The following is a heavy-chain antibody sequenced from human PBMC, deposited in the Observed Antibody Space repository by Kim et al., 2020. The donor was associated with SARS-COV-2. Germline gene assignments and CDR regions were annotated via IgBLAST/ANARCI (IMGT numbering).Heavy chain of an antibody. CDR2: GST. CDR3: ARGNGWFDP. D-gene: IGHD1-1*01. V-gene: IGHV4-59*09. Sequence: GSTNYNPSLKSRVTISVDTSKNQFSLKLSSVTAADTAVYYCARGNGWFDPWGQGTLVTVSS. J-gene: IGHJ5*02.